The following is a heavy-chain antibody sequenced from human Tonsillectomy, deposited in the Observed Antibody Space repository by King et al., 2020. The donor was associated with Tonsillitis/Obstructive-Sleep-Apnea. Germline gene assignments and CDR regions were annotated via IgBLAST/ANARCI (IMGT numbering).Heavy chain of an antibody. J-gene: IGHJ5*02. CDR3: ARGGPPSVVRTSNWFDP. CDR1: GGSFSGYY. D-gene: IGHD6-6*01. CDR2: INHSGST. Sequence: VQLQQWGAGLLKPSETLSLTCAVYGGSFSGYYWSWIRQPPGKGLEWIGEINHSGSTNYNPSLKSRVTISVDTSKNQFSLKLSSVTAADTAVYYCARGGPPSVVRTSNWFDPWGQGTLVTVSS. V-gene: IGHV4-34*01.